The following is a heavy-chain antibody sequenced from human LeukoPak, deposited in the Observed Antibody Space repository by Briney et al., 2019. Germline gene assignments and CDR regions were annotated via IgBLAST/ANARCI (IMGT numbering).Heavy chain of an antibody. CDR1: GYTFTGYY. J-gene: IGHJ4*02. D-gene: IGHD3-22*01. V-gene: IGHV1-2*02. CDR2: INPNSGGT. Sequence: GASVKVSCKASGYTFTGYYMHWVRQAPGQGLEWMGWINPNSGGTNYAQKFQGRVTMTRDTSISTAYMELSRLRSDDTAVYYCARWPLGITMIVVAGFDYWGQGTLVTVSS. CDR3: ARWPLGITMIVVAGFDY.